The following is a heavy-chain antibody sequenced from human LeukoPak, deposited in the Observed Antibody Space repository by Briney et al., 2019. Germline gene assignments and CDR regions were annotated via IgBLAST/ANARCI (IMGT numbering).Heavy chain of an antibody. CDR1: GFTFSNYW. J-gene: IGHJ4*02. Sequence: PGGSLRLSCAASGFTFSNYWMHWVRQAPGKGLEWVANIKQDGSEKYYVDSVKGRFTISRDNAKNSLYLQMNSLRAEDTAVYYCATEDPHYGSGSETFDYWGQGTLVTVSS. CDR3: ATEDPHYGSGSETFDY. CDR2: IKQDGSEK. D-gene: IGHD3-10*01. V-gene: IGHV3-7*01.